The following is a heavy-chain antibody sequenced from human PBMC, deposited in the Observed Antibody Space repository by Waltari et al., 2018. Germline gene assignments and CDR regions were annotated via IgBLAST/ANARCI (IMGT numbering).Heavy chain of an antibody. D-gene: IGHD6-19*01. J-gene: IGHJ3*02. CDR1: GFTFDDYA. Sequence: EVQLVESGGGLVQPGRSLRLSCAASGFTFDDYAMHWVRQAPGKGLEWVSGISWNSGSIGDADSVKGRFTISRDNAKNSLYLQMNSLRAEDTALYYCAKDPKQWLAGDAFDIWGQGTMVTVSS. CDR2: ISWNSGSI. CDR3: AKDPKQWLAGDAFDI. V-gene: IGHV3-9*01.